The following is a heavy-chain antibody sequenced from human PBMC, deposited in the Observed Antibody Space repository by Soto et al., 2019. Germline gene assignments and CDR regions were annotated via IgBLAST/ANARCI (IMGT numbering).Heavy chain of an antibody. CDR3: AHSSLWFGGYYGMDV. Sequence: QITLKASGPTLVKPIQTLTLTCTFSGFSLSTSGVGVGWIRQPPGKALEWLALIYWDDDKRYSPSLKSRLTITKDTSKNQVVLTMTNMDPVDTATYYCAHSSLWFGGYYGMDVWGQGTTVTVSS. CDR1: GFSLSTSGVG. V-gene: IGHV2-5*02. CDR2: IYWDDDK. J-gene: IGHJ6*02. D-gene: IGHD3-10*01.